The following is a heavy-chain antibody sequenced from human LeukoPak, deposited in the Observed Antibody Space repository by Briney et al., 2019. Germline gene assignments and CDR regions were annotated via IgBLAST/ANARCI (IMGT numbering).Heavy chain of an antibody. CDR1: GGSFRGYY. CDR3: ARGRVLLWFGERSNWFDP. V-gene: IGHV4-34*01. Sequence: PSETLSLTCAVYGGSFRGYYWSWIRQPPGKGLEWIGEINHSGSTNYNPSLKSRVTISVDTSKNQFSLKLSSVTAADTAVYYCARGRVLLWFGERSNWFDPWGQGTLVTVSS. D-gene: IGHD3-10*01. J-gene: IGHJ5*02. CDR2: INHSGST.